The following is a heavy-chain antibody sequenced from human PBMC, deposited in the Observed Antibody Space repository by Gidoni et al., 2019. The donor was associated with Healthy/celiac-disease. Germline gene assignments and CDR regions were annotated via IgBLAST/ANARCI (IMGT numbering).Heavy chain of an antibody. CDR1: GFTFSSYA. D-gene: IGHD6-13*01. J-gene: IGHJ4*02. CDR3: ARDNSPYSSSWYDY. V-gene: IGHV3-30*04. CDR2: ISYDGSNK. Sequence: QVQLVESGGGVVQPGRSLRLSCAASGFTFSSYAMHWVRQAPGKGLEWVAVISYDGSNKYYADSVKGRFTISRDNSKNTLYLQMNSLRAEDTAVYYCARDNSPYSSSWYDYWGQGTLVTVSS.